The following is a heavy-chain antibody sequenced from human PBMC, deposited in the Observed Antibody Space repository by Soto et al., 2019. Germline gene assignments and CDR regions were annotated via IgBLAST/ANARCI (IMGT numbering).Heavy chain of an antibody. J-gene: IGHJ4*02. CDR3: ARDWNSGYDY. V-gene: IGHV3-33*01. CDR2: IWNDGSYK. CDR1: GFTFSSHG. Sequence: GGSLRLSCAASGFTFSSHGMHWVRQAPGKGLEWVAVIWNDGSYKYYADSVKGRFTISRDNSKNTVYLQMKSLRAEDTAVYYCARDWNSGYDYWGQGTLVTVSS. D-gene: IGHD5-12*01.